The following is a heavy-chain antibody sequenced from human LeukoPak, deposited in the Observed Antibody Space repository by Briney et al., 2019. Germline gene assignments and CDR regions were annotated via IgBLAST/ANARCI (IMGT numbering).Heavy chain of an antibody. Sequence: GASVKVSCKASGYTFTSYGISWVRQAPGQGLEWMGWISAYNGNTNYAQKLQGRVTMTTDTSTSTAYMELRSLRSDDTGVYYCARDGREDGSGSYYPFDYWGQGTLVTVSS. J-gene: IGHJ4*02. D-gene: IGHD3-10*01. CDR3: ARDGREDGSGSYYPFDY. CDR1: GYTFTSYG. V-gene: IGHV1-18*01. CDR2: ISAYNGNT.